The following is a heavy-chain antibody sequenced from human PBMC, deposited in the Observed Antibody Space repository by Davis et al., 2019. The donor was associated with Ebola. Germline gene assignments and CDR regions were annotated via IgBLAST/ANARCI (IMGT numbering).Heavy chain of an antibody. V-gene: IGHV3-7*03. J-gene: IGHJ4*02. CDR3: ARGGSSSWPYYFDY. CDR2: IKQDGSEK. Sequence: GGSLRLSCAASGFTFSSYWMSWVRQAPGKGLEWVANIKQDGSEKYYVDSVKGRFTISRDNSKNTLYLQMNSLRAEDTAVYYCARGGSSSWPYYFDYWGQGTLVTVSS. D-gene: IGHD6-13*01. CDR1: GFTFSSYW.